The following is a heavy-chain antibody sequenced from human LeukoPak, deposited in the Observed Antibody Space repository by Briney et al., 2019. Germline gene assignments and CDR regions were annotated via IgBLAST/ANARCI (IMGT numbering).Heavy chain of an antibody. CDR1: GFTFSSYA. CDR3: AKVPRVGASYYYYYYYMDV. Sequence: SGGSLRLSCAASGFTFSSYAMNWVRQAPGKGLEWVSYISSSGSTIYYADSVKGRFTISRDNAKNSLYLQMNSLRAEDTAVYYCAKVPRVGASYYYYYYYMDVWGKGTTVTISS. J-gene: IGHJ6*03. D-gene: IGHD1-26*01. CDR2: ISSSGSTI. V-gene: IGHV3-48*03.